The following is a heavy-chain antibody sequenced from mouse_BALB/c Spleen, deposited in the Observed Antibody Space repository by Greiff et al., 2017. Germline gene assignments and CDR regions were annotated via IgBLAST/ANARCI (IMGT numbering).Heavy chain of an antibody. CDR3: ARYAYYFDD. D-gene: IGHD2-14*01. CDR1: GYTFTDYY. J-gene: IGHJ2*01. Sequence: VQLQQSGAELARPGASVKLSCKASGYTFTDYYINWVKQRTGQGLEWIGEIYPGSGNTYYNEKFKGKATLTADKSSSTAYMQLSSLTSEDSAVYCCARYAYYFDDWGQGTTLTVAS. CDR2: IYPGSGNT. V-gene: IGHV1-77*01.